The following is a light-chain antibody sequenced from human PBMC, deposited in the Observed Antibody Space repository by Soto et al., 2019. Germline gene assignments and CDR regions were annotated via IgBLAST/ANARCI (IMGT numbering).Light chain of an antibody. CDR3: QQYNNWPPST. CDR1: QSVSSY. Sequence: EIVFTQSPATLSLSPGERATLSCSASQSVSSYLAWYQQKPGQAPRLLIYDASTRATGIPDRFSGGGSGTEFTLTISSLQSEDFAVYYCQQYNNWPPSTFGQGTRLEIK. CDR2: DAS. J-gene: IGKJ5*01. V-gene: IGKV3-15*01.